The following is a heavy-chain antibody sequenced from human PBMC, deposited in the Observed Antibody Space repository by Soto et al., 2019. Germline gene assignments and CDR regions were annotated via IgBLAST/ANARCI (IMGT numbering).Heavy chain of an antibody. CDR2: IYYSGST. V-gene: IGHV4-59*01. CDR3: ARNPSIAVADVDS. CDR1: GGSISSYY. J-gene: IGHJ5*01. D-gene: IGHD6-19*01. Sequence: SETLSLTCTVSGGSISSYYWSWIRQPPGKGLEWIGYIYYSGSTNYNPSLKSRVTISVDTSKNQFSLKLSSVTAADTAVYYCARNPSIAVADVDSWGQGTLVTVSS.